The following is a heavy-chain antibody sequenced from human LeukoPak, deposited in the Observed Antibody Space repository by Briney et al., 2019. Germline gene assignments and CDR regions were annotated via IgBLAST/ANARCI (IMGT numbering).Heavy chain of an antibody. V-gene: IGHV3-30*12. CDR3: ARDSDTTGNHWFFDV. D-gene: IGHD1-1*01. Sequence: GGSLRLSCEASGFTFNSYGMQWVRQAPGKGLQWVAAIAPDGTYTYYADSMKGRFAISRDNSKNTLYLQIYSLTVVDTAVYYRARDSDTTGNHWFFDVWGRGTLVTVSS. CDR2: IAPDGTYT. J-gene: IGHJ2*01. CDR1: GFTFNSYG.